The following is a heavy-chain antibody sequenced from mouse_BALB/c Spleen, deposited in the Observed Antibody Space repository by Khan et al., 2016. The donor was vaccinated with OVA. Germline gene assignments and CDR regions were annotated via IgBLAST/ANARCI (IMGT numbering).Heavy chain of an antibody. J-gene: IGHJ4*01. CDR1: GFSLTDYG. D-gene: IGHD2-10*01. Sequence: QVQLKQSGPGLVAPSQSLSITCTISGFSLTDYGVHWVRQPPGKGLEWLVVIWSDGGRTHNSAINSRMTVSKENYRSQVFLKMNSLQTDDTAIYFCARQPYYQYNVIDYWGQGTSVTVSS. V-gene: IGHV2-6-1*01. CDR2: IWSDGGR. CDR3: ARQPYYQYNVIDY.